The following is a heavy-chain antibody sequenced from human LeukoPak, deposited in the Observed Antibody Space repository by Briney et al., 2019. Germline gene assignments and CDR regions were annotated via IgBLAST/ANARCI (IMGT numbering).Heavy chain of an antibody. CDR2: IRNKANSYTT. J-gene: IGHJ4*02. CDR3: AKGYCTGGSCYSGDY. V-gene: IGHV3-72*01. CDR1: GFTFSDHY. D-gene: IGHD2-15*01. Sequence: GGSLRLSCAASGFTFSDHYMDWVRQAPEKGLEWVSRIRNKANSYTTEYAASVKGRFTVSRDDSKNSLYLQMSSLKTEDTAVYYCAKGYCTGGSCYSGDYWGQGTLVTVSS.